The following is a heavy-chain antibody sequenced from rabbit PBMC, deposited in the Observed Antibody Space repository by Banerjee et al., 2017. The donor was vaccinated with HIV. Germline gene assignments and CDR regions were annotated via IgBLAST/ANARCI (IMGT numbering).Heavy chain of an antibody. CDR3: ARPSSGWGEYGMDL. Sequence: QSLEESGGDLVKPGASLTLTCTASGFSFSSSYDMCWVRQAPGKGLEVIACIYAGSSGSTYYASWAKGRFTISKTSSTTVTLQMTSLTAADTATYFCARPSSGWGEYGMDLWGPGTLVTVS. V-gene: IGHV1S40*01. CDR2: IYAGSSGST. J-gene: IGHJ6*01. CDR1: GFSFSSSYD. D-gene: IGHD4-1*01.